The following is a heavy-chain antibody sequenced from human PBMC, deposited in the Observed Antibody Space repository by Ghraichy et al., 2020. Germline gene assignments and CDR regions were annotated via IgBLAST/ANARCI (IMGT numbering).Heavy chain of an antibody. D-gene: IGHD3-22*01. CDR2: INAGNGNT. Sequence: ASVKVSCKASGYTFTSYAMHWVRQAPGQRLEWMGWINAGNGNTKYSQKFQGRVTITRDTSASTAYMELSSLRSEDTAVYYCARPVGLGDYYDSSGYPYFDYWGQGTLVTVSS. CDR1: GYTFTSYA. J-gene: IGHJ4*02. V-gene: IGHV1-3*01. CDR3: ARPVGLGDYYDSSGYPYFDY.